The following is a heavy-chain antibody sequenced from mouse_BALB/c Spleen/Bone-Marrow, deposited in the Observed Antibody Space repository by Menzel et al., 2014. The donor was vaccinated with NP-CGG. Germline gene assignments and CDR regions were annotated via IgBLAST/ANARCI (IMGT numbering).Heavy chain of an antibody. CDR3: ARQGDGYYDY. CDR1: GFTFSSYA. V-gene: IGHV5-9-3*01. Sequence: EVHLVESGGNLVKPGGSLKLSCAASGFTFSSYAMSWVRQTPEKRLEWVATIRSGGSCTYYPDSVKGRFTISRDNAKSTLYLQMRSLRSEDTAMYYCARQGDGYYDYWGQGTTLTVSS. D-gene: IGHD2-3*01. J-gene: IGHJ2*01. CDR2: IRSGGSCT.